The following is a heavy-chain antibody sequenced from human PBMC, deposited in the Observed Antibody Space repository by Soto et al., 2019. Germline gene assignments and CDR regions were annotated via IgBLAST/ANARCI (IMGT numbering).Heavy chain of an antibody. CDR3: ARFYVYYGMYV. CDR2: IYYSGST. D-gene: IGHD3-10*02. CDR1: GGSISSYY. J-gene: IGHJ6*02. Sequence: SETLSLTCTVSGGSISSYYWSWIRQPPGKGLEWIGYIYYSGSTNYNPSLKSRVTISVDTSKKQLSLKLSSVTAADTAVYYCARFYVYYGMYVWGQRTKVTVSS. V-gene: IGHV4-59*01.